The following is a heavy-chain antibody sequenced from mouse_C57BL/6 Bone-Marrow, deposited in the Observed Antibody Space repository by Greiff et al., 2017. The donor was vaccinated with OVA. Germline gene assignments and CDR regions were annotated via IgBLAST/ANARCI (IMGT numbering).Heavy chain of an antibody. J-gene: IGHJ4*01. CDR2: INPGSGGT. Sequence: VKLMESGAELVRPGTSVKVSCKASGYAFTNYLIEWVKQRPGQGLEWIGVINPGSGGTNYNEKFKGKATLTADKSSSTAYMQLSSLTSEDSAVYFCARTSNYAYAMDYWGQGTSVTVSS. D-gene: IGHD2-5*01. CDR1: GYAFTNYL. CDR3: ARTSNYAYAMDY. V-gene: IGHV1-54*01.